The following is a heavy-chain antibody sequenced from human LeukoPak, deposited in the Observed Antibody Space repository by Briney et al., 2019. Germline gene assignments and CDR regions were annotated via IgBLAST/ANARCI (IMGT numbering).Heavy chain of an antibody. CDR3: AKGRASYYYGSGSHN. V-gene: IGHV3-23*01. Sequence: GGSLRLSCAASGFTFSSYSMNWVRQAPGKGLEWVSAISGSGGSTYYADSVKGRFTISRDNSKNTLYLQMNSLRAEDTAVYYCAKGRASYYYGSGSHNWGQGTLVTVSS. J-gene: IGHJ4*02. CDR2: ISGSGGST. D-gene: IGHD3-10*01. CDR1: GFTFSSYS.